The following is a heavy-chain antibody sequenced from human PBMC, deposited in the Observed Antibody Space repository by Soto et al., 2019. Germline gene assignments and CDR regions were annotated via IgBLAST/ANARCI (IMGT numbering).Heavy chain of an antibody. V-gene: IGHV4-34*01. J-gene: IGHJ5*02. CDR2: INHSGST. Sequence: LALTCAVYGGSFSGYYWSWIRQPPGKGLEWIGEINHSGSTNYNPSLKSRVTISVDTSKNQFSLKLSSVTAADTAVYYCARGARDIVVVPAAPGWFDPWGQGTLVTVSS. CDR1: GGSFSGYY. D-gene: IGHD2-2*01. CDR3: ARGARDIVVVPAAPGWFDP.